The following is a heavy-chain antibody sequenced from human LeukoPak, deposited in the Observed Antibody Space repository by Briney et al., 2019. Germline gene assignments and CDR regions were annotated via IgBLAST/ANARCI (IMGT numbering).Heavy chain of an antibody. V-gene: IGHV3-66*02. Sequence: GSLRLSCAASGFTVSNKDMSWVRQASRKGLVWVSAIYSGGSTYYAVAVQGRFTISRDKSKNTLYLQMNSMRAEDTAMHYSTTPHRKAFDIWGQGTMVTVSS. CDR3: TTPHRKAFDI. CDR2: IYSGGST. J-gene: IGHJ3*02. D-gene: IGHD1-1*01. CDR1: GFTVSNKD.